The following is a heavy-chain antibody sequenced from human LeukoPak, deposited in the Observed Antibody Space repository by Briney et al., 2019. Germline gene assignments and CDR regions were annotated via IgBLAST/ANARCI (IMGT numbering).Heavy chain of an antibody. CDR2: ISGSGGST. V-gene: IGHV3-23*01. CDR1: GFTFSNYA. J-gene: IGHJ5*01. D-gene: IGHD6-25*01. Sequence: GGALRLSCAASGFTFSNYALIWVRQAPGKGLECVSSISGSGGSTYYADSEKGRFTISRDNSKNTVYVQINSLRAADTAVHYRAKKLGGGSLAAAATGSPCDSWGQGTLVTVSS. CDR3: AKKLGGGSLAAAATGSPCDS.